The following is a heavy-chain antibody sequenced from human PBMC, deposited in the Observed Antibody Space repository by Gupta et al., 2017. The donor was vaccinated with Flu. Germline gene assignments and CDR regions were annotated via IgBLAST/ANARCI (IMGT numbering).Heavy chain of an antibody. Sequence: QVPLVESGGGVVETGGPRRLSCAASGFNFKNYGMHWVRQSPGKGLEWVAVNWYDGSNKVQVESVKGRFAVSRDNTRNTLYLQMHSLRVADTGVYYCARTKLVPAAICRYFYHGMDDWGRGTTVTV. V-gene: IGHV3-33*01. CDR2: NWYDGSNK. CDR3: ARTKLVPAAICRYFYHGMDD. CDR1: GFNFKNYG. D-gene: IGHD2-2*02. J-gene: IGHJ6*02.